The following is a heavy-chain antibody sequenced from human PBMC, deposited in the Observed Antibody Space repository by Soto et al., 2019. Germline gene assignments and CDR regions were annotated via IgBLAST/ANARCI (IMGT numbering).Heavy chain of an antibody. CDR1: GFTFSSFA. Sequence: QVQLVESGGGVVQPGRSLRLSCAASGFTFSSFAMHWVRQAPGKGLEWVALISYDGNNKYFAGSVKGRFTISRDNSKNTLYLQMNSLRPEDTAVYYCARHRRLGMLDWYFDLWGRGTLVTVSS. D-gene: IGHD7-27*01. CDR3: ARHRRLGMLDWYFDL. V-gene: IGHV3-30-3*01. CDR2: ISYDGNNK. J-gene: IGHJ2*01.